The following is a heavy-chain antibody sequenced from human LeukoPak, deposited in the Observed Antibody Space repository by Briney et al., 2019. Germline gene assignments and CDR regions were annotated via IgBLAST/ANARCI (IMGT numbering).Heavy chain of an antibody. V-gene: IGHV4-34*01. D-gene: IGHD2-15*01. CDR3: ARGYCSGGSCYSYYYYNYMDV. J-gene: IGHJ6*03. CDR2: IYYSGST. Sequence: SETLSPTCAVYGGSFSGYYWSWIRQPPGKGLEWIGSIYYSGSTYYNPSLKSRVTISVDTSKNQFSLKLSPVTAADTAVYYCARGYCSGGSCYSYYYYNYMDVWGKGTTVTISS. CDR1: GGSFSGYY.